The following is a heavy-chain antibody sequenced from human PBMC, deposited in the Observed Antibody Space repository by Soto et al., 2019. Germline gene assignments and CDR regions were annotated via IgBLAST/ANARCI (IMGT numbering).Heavy chain of an antibody. CDR3: ARDNYYDSSGSNY. Sequence: ASVKVSCKASGYTFTSYDINWVRQATGQGLEWMGWMNPNSGNTGYAQKFQGRVTMTTDTSTSTAYMELRSLRSDDTAVYYCARDNYYDSSGSNYWGQGTLVTVSS. CDR2: MNPNSGNT. CDR1: GYTFTSYD. J-gene: IGHJ4*02. D-gene: IGHD3-22*01. V-gene: IGHV1-8*01.